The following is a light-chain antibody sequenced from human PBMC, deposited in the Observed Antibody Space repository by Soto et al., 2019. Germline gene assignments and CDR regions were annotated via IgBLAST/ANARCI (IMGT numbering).Light chain of an antibody. V-gene: IGLV1-51*01. J-gene: IGLJ1*01. CDR2: DNN. CDR3: GTWDSRMRAYV. Sequence: QSVLTQPPSVSAAPGQKVTISCSGSSSNIGNNYVSWYQQLPGTAPKLLIYDNNKRPSGIPDRFSGSKSGTPATLGITGLQIGDEADYYCGTWDSRMRAYVFGTGTKVTVL. CDR1: SSNIGNNY.